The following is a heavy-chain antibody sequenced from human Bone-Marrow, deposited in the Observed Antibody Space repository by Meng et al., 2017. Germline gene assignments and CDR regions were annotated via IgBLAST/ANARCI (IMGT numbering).Heavy chain of an antibody. J-gene: IGHJ4*02. CDR2: INHSGST. D-gene: IGHD1-7*01. V-gene: IGHV4-34*01. CDR1: GGSFSGYY. Sequence: GSLRLSCAVHGGSFSGYYWSWIRQPPGKGLGWIGEINHSGSTNYNPSLKSRVTISVDTSKNQFSLKLSSVTAADTAVYYCARNRITGTTDYWGQGTLVTVSS. CDR3: ARNRITGTTDY.